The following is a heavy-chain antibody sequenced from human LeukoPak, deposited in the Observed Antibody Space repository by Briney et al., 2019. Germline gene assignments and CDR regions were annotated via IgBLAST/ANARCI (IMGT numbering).Heavy chain of an antibody. V-gene: IGHV3-23*01. CDR2: ISGGGDST. CDR1: GFTFSSYA. D-gene: IGHD6-19*01. Sequence: PGGSLRLSCAASGFTFSSYAMHWVRQAPGKGLEWVSAISGGGDSTYYADSVKGRFTISRDNSKNTLYPQMNSLRAEDTAIYYCAKQRMSYSSFFDYWGQGTLVTVSS. CDR3: AKQRMSYSSFFDY. J-gene: IGHJ4*02.